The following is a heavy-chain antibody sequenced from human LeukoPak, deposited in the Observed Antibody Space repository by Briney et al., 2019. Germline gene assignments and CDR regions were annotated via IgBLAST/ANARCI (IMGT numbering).Heavy chain of an antibody. V-gene: IGHV4-39*07. CDR3: ARCFWARSDYGDYGIDY. CDR2: IYYSGST. J-gene: IGHJ4*02. Sequence: SETLSLTCTVSGGPISSSSYYWGWIRQPPGKGLEWIGSIYYSGSTNYNPSLKSRVTISVDTSKNQFSLKLSSVTAADTAVYYCARCFWARSDYGDYGIDYWGQGTLVTVSS. CDR1: GGPISSSSYY. D-gene: IGHD4-17*01.